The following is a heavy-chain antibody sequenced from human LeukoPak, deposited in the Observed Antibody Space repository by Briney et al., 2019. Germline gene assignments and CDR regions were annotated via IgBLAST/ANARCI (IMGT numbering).Heavy chain of an antibody. Sequence: KPSETLSLTCAVYGGSFSGYYWSWIRQPPGKGLEWIGEINHSGSTNYNPSLKSRVTISVDTSKNQFSLKLSSVTAADTAVYYCASRGYSYGRGPFDYWGQGTLVTVSS. CDR1: GGSFSGYY. J-gene: IGHJ4*02. CDR3: ASRGYSYGRGPFDY. CDR2: INHSGST. V-gene: IGHV4-34*01. D-gene: IGHD5-18*01.